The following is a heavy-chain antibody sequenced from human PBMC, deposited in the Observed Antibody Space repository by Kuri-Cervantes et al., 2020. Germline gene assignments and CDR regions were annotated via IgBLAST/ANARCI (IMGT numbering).Heavy chain of an antibody. D-gene: IGHD3-3*01. CDR3: ARDRKTTYYDFWSGYSTSRYYYGMDV. Sequence: GESLKISCAASGFTFSDYYMSWIRQAPGKGLEWVSYISSSGSTIYYADSVKGRFTISRDNSKNTLYLQMNSLRAEDTAVYYCARDRKTTYYDFWSGYSTSRYYYGMDVWGQGTTVTVSS. J-gene: IGHJ6*02. CDR1: GFTFSDYY. V-gene: IGHV3-11*04. CDR2: ISSSGSTI.